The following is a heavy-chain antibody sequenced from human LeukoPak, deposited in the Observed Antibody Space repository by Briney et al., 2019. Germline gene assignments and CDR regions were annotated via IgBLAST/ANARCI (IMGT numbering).Heavy chain of an antibody. J-gene: IGHJ4*02. Sequence: SETLSLTCAVYGGSFSGYYWRWIRQPPGKGLEWIGEINHSGSTNYNPSLKSRVTISVDTSKNQFTLKLSSVTAADTAVYYCARGRGLVVVIHYFDYWGQGTLVTVSS. CDR3: ARGRGLVVVIHYFDY. CDR1: GGSFSGYY. V-gene: IGHV4-34*01. CDR2: INHSGST. D-gene: IGHD3-22*01.